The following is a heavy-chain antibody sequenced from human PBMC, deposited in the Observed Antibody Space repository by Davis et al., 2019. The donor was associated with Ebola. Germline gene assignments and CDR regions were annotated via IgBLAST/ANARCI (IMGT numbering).Heavy chain of an antibody. CDR1: GFTFNSYW. V-gene: IGHV3-74*01. J-gene: IGHJ4*02. CDR3: ARVLSSWGLIDYFDS. Sequence: HTGGSLRLSCAASGFTFNSYWMHWVRQAPGKGLVWVSRIYTDGRITTYADSVKGRFTISRDNARNTLSLQMHSLRAEDTAMYYCARVLSSWGLIDYFDSWGQGTLVTVSS. CDR2: IYTDGRIT. D-gene: IGHD6-13*01.